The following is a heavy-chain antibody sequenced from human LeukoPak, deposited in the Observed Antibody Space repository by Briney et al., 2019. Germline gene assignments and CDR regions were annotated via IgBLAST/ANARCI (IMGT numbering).Heavy chain of an antibody. V-gene: IGHV4-59*08. Sequence: SETLSLTCTVSGGSISSYYWSWIRQPPGKGLEWIGYIYYSGSTNYNPSLKSRVTISVDTSKNHFSLKLSSVTAADTAVYYCARHDCSGGSCYYYYGMDVWGQGTTVTVSS. CDR1: GGSISSYY. CDR2: IYYSGST. J-gene: IGHJ6*02. CDR3: ARHDCSGGSCYYYYGMDV. D-gene: IGHD2-15*01.